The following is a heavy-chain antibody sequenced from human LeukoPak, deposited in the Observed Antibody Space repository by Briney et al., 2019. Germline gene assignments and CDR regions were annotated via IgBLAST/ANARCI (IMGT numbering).Heavy chain of an antibody. Sequence: GGSLRLSCAASGFTFSSYAMSWVRLAPGKGLEWVSAISGSGGSTYYADSVKGRFTISRDNSKNTLYLQMNSLRAEDTAVYYCARGGGGNSYYFDYWGQGTLVTVSS. CDR2: ISGSGGST. V-gene: IGHV3-23*01. CDR3: ARGGGGNSYYFDY. CDR1: GFTFSSYA. D-gene: IGHD4-23*01. J-gene: IGHJ4*02.